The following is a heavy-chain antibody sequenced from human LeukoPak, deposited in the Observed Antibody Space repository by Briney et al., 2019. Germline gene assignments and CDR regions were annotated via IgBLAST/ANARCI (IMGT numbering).Heavy chain of an antibody. D-gene: IGHD3-10*01. CDR2: ISSSSSHI. CDR1: GFTFSTYS. V-gene: IGHV3-21*01. J-gene: IGHJ4*02. Sequence: GGSLRLSCAASGFTFSTYSMNWVRQAPGEGLEWVSSISSSSSHIYYADSVKGRFTISRDNAKNSLYLQMNSLRDEDTAVYYCASHYYGSGKLECWGQGTLVTVSS. CDR3: ASHYYGSGKLEC.